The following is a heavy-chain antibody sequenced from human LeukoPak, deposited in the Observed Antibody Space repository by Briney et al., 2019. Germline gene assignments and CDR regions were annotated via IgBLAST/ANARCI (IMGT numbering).Heavy chain of an antibody. V-gene: IGHV5-51*01. CDR1: GYSFTSYW. J-gene: IGHJ4*02. CDR2: IYPGDSDT. CDR3: ARSYYDFWSGYSPFCY. D-gene: IGHD3-3*01. Sequence: PGESRKISCKGSGYSFTSYWVGWVRQMPGKGLEWMGIIYPGDSDTRYSPSFQGQVTMSADKSISTAYLQWSSLKASDTAMYYCARSYYDFWSGYSPFCYWGQGTLVTVS.